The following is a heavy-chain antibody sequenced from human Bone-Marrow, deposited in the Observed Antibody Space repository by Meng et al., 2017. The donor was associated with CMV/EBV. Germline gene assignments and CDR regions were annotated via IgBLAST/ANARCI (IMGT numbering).Heavy chain of an antibody. V-gene: IGHV4-61*01. Sequence: SETLSLTCTVSGGSVSSGSYYWSWIRQPPGKGLEWIGYIYHSGYTNYNPSLKSRVTISVDTSKNQFSLKLSSVTAADTAVYYCAREGGYCSSTSCYYYCGMDVWGQGTTVTVSS. J-gene: IGHJ6*02. CDR3: AREGGYCSSTSCYYYCGMDV. CDR2: IYHSGYT. D-gene: IGHD2-2*01. CDR1: GGSVSSGSYY.